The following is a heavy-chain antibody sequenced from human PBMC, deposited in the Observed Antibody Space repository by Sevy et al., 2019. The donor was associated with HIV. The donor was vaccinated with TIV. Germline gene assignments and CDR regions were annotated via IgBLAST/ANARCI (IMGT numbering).Heavy chain of an antibody. Sequence: SETLSLTCIVSGGSISSSSYYWGWIRQPPGKGLESIGSIYYSWNTYYNPSLKSRVTISVDTSKKQFSLKLSSVTAADTAVYYCATRLGYCSGSSCYPPEYFHHWGQGTLVTVSS. CDR3: ATRLGYCSGSSCYPPEYFHH. V-gene: IGHV4-39*01. D-gene: IGHD2-15*01. CDR2: IYYSWNT. J-gene: IGHJ1*01. CDR1: GGSISSSSYY.